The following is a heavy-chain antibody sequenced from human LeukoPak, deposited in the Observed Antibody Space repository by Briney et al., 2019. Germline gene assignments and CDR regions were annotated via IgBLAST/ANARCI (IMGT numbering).Heavy chain of an antibody. Sequence: PSETPSLTCAVSGYSISSGYYWGWIRQPPGKGLEWIGSIYHSGSTYYNPSLKSRVTISVDTSKNQFSLKLSSVTAADTAVYHCARRYGGIRPDAFDIWGQGTMVTVSS. J-gene: IGHJ3*02. D-gene: IGHD4-23*01. CDR2: IYHSGST. CDR3: ARRYGGIRPDAFDI. CDR1: GYSISSGYY. V-gene: IGHV4-38-2*01.